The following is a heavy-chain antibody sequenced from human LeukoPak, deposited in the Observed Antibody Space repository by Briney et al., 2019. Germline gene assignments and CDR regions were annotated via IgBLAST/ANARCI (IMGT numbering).Heavy chain of an antibody. Sequence: GGSLRLSCEASGFTFSNYEMNWVRQAPGQGLEWVSYISSSGITVYSADSVQGRFTISRDNAKNSLYLQMSSLRAEDTAIYYCARTVVSYLIHNYYYMDVWGKGTTVTISS. D-gene: IGHD3-10*01. CDR3: ARTVVSYLIHNYYYMDV. J-gene: IGHJ6*03. CDR1: GFTFSNYE. CDR2: ISSSGITV. V-gene: IGHV3-48*03.